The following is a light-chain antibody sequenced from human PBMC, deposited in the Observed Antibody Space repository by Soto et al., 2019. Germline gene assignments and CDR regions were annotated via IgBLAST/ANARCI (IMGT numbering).Light chain of an antibody. Sequence: DIQMTQSPSTLSASVGDRVTITCRASQSINNWLAWYQQKPGKAPKLLIYKASNLDIGGPSRFSGSGSGTEFTLTIRSLQPDAFATYYCQQYDTYWTFGQGTKVEIK. CDR2: KAS. V-gene: IGKV1-5*03. CDR3: QQYDTYWT. CDR1: QSINNW. J-gene: IGKJ1*01.